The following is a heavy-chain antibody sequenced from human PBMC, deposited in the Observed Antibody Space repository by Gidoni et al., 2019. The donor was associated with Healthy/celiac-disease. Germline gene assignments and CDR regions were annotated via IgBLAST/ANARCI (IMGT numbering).Heavy chain of an antibody. D-gene: IGHD4-17*01. CDR2: ISSSSSYI. V-gene: IGHV3-21*01. Sequence: GFTFSSYSMNWVRQAPGKGLEWVSSISSSSSYIYYADSVKGRFTISRDNAKNSLYLQMNSLRAEDTAVYYCARDEDYGGNYREVDYWGQGTLVTVSS. CDR3: ARDEDYGGNYREVDY. J-gene: IGHJ4*02. CDR1: GFTFSSYS.